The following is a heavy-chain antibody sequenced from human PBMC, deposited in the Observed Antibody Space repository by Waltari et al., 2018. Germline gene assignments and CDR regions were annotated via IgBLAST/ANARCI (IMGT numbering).Heavy chain of an antibody. CDR1: GFTVSSND. CDR2: IYSGGST. D-gene: IGHD3-16*02. Sequence: EVQLVESGGGLIKPGGSLRLACAASGFTVSSNDMSWVRQAPGKGLECVSVIYSGGSTYYADSVTGRFTISRDNSKNTLYLQMNSLRAEDTAVYYCARGVTIVDYFDYWGQGTLVTVSS. CDR3: ARGVTIVDYFDY. V-gene: IGHV3-53*01. J-gene: IGHJ4*02.